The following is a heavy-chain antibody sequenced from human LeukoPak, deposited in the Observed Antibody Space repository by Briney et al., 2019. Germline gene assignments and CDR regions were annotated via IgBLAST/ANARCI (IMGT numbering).Heavy chain of an antibody. Sequence: PSETLSLTCAVHGGSFSGYYWSWIRQPPGKGLDWIGEINHRGSTNYNPSLKSRVTISVDTSKNQFSLKLSSVTAADTAVYYCARLLSSSSWSDYWGQGTLVTVSS. D-gene: IGHD6-13*01. J-gene: IGHJ4*02. CDR1: GGSFSGYY. CDR3: ARLLSSSSWSDY. CDR2: INHRGST. V-gene: IGHV4-34*01.